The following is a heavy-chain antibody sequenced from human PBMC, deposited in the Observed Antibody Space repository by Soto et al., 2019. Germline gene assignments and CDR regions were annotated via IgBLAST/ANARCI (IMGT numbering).Heavy chain of an antibody. Sequence: QVQLQESGPGLVKPSETLSLTCTVSGGSINDYYWSWIRQPPGKGLEWIGQIFYTGSTNYNPSLKSRVTISVDRSKNQFSLRLRSVTAADTAGYYWAMAKTTLYNWFDPWGQGTLVTVSS. CDR1: GGSINDYY. CDR2: IFYTGST. CDR3: AMAKTTLYNWFDP. D-gene: IGHD1-7*01. V-gene: IGHV4-59*08. J-gene: IGHJ5*02.